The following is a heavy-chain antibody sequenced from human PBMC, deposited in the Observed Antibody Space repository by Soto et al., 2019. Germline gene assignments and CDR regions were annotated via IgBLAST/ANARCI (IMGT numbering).Heavy chain of an antibody. CDR2: IHAGNGNT. V-gene: IGHV1-3*01. J-gene: IGHJ5*02. CDR1: GYTFNSYA. D-gene: IGHD3-10*01. CDR3: ARRRRYGSGSYYWNNYFDP. Sequence: ASVKVSCKASGYTFNSYALHWVRQAPGHRLEWMGWIHAGNGNTKYSRKFQDRVTITRDTSASAAYMELSSLRSEDTAVYYCARRRRYGSGSYYWNNYFDPWGQGTPVTVSS.